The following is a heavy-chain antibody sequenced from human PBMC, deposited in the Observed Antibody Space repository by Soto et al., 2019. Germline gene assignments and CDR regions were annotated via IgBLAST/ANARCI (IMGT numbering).Heavy chain of an antibody. CDR3: AHSLYDYVWGTNWFDP. V-gene: IGHV2-5*02. D-gene: IGHD3-16*01. CDR2: IYWDDDK. Sequence: QITLKESGPTLVKPTQTLTLTCTFSGFSLSTSGVGVGWIRQPPGKALEWLALIYWDDDKRYSPSLKNRLTITKDTSKNQVVLTMTNMDPVDTATYYCAHSLYDYVWGTNWFDPWGQGTLVTVSS. CDR1: GFSLSTSGVG. J-gene: IGHJ5*02.